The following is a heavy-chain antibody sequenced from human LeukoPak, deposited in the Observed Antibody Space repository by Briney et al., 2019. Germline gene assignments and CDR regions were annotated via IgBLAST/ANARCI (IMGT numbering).Heavy chain of an antibody. Sequence: GGSLIPSCAACGFAFSSKAMGWVRQAPGKGLEWVSVISDSGGITYYADSVKGRFTISRDNSKNTLLLQMTRLTAEDTAEYFCAKDARRTSGWYFFDHWAQGTLVTVSS. CDR3: AKDARRTSGWYFFDH. J-gene: IGHJ4*02. CDR2: ISDSGGIT. V-gene: IGHV3-23*01. D-gene: IGHD6-19*01. CDR1: GFAFSSKA.